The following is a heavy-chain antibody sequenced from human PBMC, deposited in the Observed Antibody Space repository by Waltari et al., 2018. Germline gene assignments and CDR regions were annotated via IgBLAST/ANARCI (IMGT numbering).Heavy chain of an antibody. J-gene: IGHJ4*02. Sequence: QITLKESGPALVKPTQTLTLTCTFPGFSLTTSRLGVGWIRRPPGKALEWLALIFWDDDKRYSPSLKSRLTITKDTSKNQVVLTMTSMDPVDTATYYCTHRQASGLGDYWGQGTLVTVSS. V-gene: IGHV2-5*02. CDR2: IFWDDDK. CDR3: THRQASGLGDY. CDR1: GFSLTTSRLG. D-gene: IGHD3-16*01.